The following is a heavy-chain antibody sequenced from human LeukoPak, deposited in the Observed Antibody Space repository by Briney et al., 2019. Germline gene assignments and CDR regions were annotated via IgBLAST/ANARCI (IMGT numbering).Heavy chain of an antibody. D-gene: IGHD3-22*01. J-gene: IGHJ4*02. CDR3: VKEDNYFNRKGQWVGGRFDH. CDR1: GFTFSSYA. Sequence: PGKSLRLSCAASGFTFSSYAMHWVRQAPGKGLEWVSSISGRTGNTYYADSVKGRFTISRDNSKDTVYLQMNSLGAEDTAIYHCVKEDNYFNRKGQWVGGRFDHWGQGTLVTVSS. CDR2: ISGRTGNT. V-gene: IGHV3-23*01.